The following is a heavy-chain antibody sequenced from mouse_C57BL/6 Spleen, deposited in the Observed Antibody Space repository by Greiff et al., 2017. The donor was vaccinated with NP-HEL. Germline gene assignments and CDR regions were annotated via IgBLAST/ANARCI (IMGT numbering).Heavy chain of an antibody. Sequence: VKLQESGPELVKPGASVKISCKASGYAFSSSWMNWVKQRPGKGLEWIGRIYPGDGDTNYNGKFKGKATLTADKSSSTAYMQLSSLTSEDSAVYFCARRGQLRDYAMDYWGQGTSVTVSS. CDR1: GYAFSSSW. CDR3: ARRGQLRDYAMDY. V-gene: IGHV1-82*01. CDR2: IYPGDGDT. J-gene: IGHJ4*01. D-gene: IGHD3-3*01.